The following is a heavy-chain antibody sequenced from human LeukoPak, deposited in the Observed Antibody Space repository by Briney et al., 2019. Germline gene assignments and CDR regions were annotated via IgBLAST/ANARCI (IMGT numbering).Heavy chain of an antibody. CDR1: GFTFSTHW. J-gene: IGHJ5*02. V-gene: IGHV3-7*03. D-gene: IGHD1-14*01. CDR3: ARDFRGVDSRYNVFAR. Sequence: GGSLRLSCAASGFTFSTHWMNWVRQAPGKGLEWVANIKEDGSEKYYVDSVKGRFTISRDNAKNSLYLQMNGLRAGDTAVYCCARDFRGVDSRYNVFARWGQGTLVTDSS. CDR2: IKEDGSEK.